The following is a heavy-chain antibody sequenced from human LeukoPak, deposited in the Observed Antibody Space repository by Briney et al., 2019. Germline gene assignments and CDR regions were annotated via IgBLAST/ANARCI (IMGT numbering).Heavy chain of an antibody. D-gene: IGHD6-13*01. CDR3: ARGSGYSSSWRLLDY. V-gene: IGHV4-59*08. CDR2: IYYSGST. CDR1: GGSISGYY. Sequence: SETLSLTCTVSGGSISGYYWSWIRQPPGEGLEWIGYIYYSGSTNYNPSLKSRVTTSVDTSKNQVSLRLRSVTAADTAVYYCARGSGYSSSWRLLDYWGQGTLVTVSS. J-gene: IGHJ4*02.